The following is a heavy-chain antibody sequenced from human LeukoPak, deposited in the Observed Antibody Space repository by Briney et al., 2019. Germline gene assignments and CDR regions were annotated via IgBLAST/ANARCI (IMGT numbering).Heavy chain of an antibody. J-gene: IGHJ4*02. CDR1: GFTFSNAW. CDR2: IKSKIDGVTT. Sequence: GGSLRLSCAASGFTFSNAWMSWVRQAPGKGLEWVGRIKSKIDGVTTDYAAPVKGRFTISRDDSKNTQYLQMDSLKTEDTAVYYCTTDSPGEWGQGTLVTVSS. CDR3: TTDSPGE. V-gene: IGHV3-15*01. D-gene: IGHD3-10*01.